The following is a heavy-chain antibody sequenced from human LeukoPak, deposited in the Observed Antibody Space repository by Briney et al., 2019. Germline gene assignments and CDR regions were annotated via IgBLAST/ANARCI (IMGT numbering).Heavy chain of an antibody. Sequence: SETLSLTCTVSGGSISSYYWSWIRQPAGKGLEWIGRIYTSGSTNYNPSLKSRVTMSVDTSKNQFSLKLSSVTAADTAVYYCAADSITMIEGPFDYWGQGTLVTVSS. CDR1: GGSISSYY. CDR2: IYTSGST. D-gene: IGHD3-22*01. CDR3: AADSITMIEGPFDY. J-gene: IGHJ4*02. V-gene: IGHV4-4*07.